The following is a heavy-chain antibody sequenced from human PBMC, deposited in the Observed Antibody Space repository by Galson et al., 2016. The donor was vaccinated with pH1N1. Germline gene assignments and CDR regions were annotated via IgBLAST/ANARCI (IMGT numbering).Heavy chain of an antibody. Sequence: TLSLTCTVSGDSIYTNSYYWDWIRQPPGKGLEWIAGIYYDGRNQYNPSLKSRLTISRDTSKNQFSLNLSFVTAADTAVYYCARRTRCRGDCGEGFDPWGQGILVTVSS. CDR2: IYYDGRN. J-gene: IGHJ5*02. D-gene: IGHD2-21*02. CDR1: GDSIYTNSYY. V-gene: IGHV4-39*01. CDR3: ARRTRCRGDCGEGFDP.